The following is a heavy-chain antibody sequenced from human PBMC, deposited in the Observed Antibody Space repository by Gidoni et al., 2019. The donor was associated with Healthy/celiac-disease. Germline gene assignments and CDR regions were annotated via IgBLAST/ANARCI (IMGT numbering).Heavy chain of an antibody. CDR3: ARAGWYQPNPLDY. Sequence: GLSWVSYISSSGSTIYYADSVKGRFTISRDNAKNSLYLQMNSLRAEDTAVYYCARAGWYQPNPLDYWGQGTLVTVSS. V-gene: IGHV3-11*01. J-gene: IGHJ4*02. CDR2: ISSSGSTI. D-gene: IGHD2-2*01.